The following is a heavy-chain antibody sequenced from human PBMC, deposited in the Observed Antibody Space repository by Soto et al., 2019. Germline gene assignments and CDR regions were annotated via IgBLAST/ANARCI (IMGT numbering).Heavy chain of an antibody. V-gene: IGHV1-3*01. J-gene: IGHJ4*02. D-gene: IGHD2-2*01. CDR3: AREAYYSSTSCFDY. Sequence: EASVKVSCKASGYTFTSYAMHWVRQAPGQRLEWMGWINAGNGNTKYSQKVQGRVTITRDTSASTAYMELSSLRSEDTAVYYCAREAYYSSTSCFDYWGQGTLVTVSS. CDR2: INAGNGNT. CDR1: GYTFTSYA.